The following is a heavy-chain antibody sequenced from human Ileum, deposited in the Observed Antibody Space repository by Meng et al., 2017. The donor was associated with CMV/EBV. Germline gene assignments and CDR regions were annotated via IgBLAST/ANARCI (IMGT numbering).Heavy chain of an antibody. CDR1: GYTFTSYD. J-gene: IGHJ6*02. CDR2: MNPNSGNT. CDR3: ARGITTKLYYYYYGMDV. D-gene: IGHD3-16*01. Sequence: ASVKVSCKASGYTFTSYDINWVRQATGQGLEWMGWMNPNSGNTGYAQKFQGRVTMTRNTSISTAYMELSSLRSEDTAVYYCARGITTKLYYYYYGMDVWGQGTTVTVSS. V-gene: IGHV1-8*01.